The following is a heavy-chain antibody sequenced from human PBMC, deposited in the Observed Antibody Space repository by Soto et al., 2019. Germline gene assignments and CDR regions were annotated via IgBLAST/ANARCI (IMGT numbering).Heavy chain of an antibody. J-gene: IGHJ4*02. CDR1: GGPGINGDSY. Sequence: QVQLQESGPGLVKPSQTLSPTCTVSGGPGINGDSYVNWIRQHPEKGLEWMGYINYRGTTNYNAALKSRILISVDTSKNQFSLRLTSVTAADTAVYYCARDAPGAAPYWGQGTLVTVSS. D-gene: IGHD6-13*01. V-gene: IGHV4-31*03. CDR2: INYRGTT. CDR3: ARDAPGAAPY.